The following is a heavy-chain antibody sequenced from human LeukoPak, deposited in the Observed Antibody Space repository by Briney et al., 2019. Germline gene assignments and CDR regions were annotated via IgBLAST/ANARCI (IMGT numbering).Heavy chain of an antibody. V-gene: IGHV4-59*01. CDR3: ARTLRFLEWLPYGYYMDV. J-gene: IGHJ6*03. CDR2: IYYSGST. D-gene: IGHD3-3*01. Sequence: PSETLSLTCTVSGGSISRYYWSWIRQPPGKGLEWIGYIYYSGSTYYNPSLKSRVTISVDTSKNQFSLKLSSVTAADTAVYYCARTLRFLEWLPYGYYMDVWGKGTTVTVSS. CDR1: GGSISRYY.